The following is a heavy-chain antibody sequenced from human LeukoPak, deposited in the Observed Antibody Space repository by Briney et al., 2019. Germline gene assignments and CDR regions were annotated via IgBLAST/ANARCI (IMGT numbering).Heavy chain of an antibody. CDR3: ARDPPDHGDYGTVGNY. Sequence: ASVKVSCKASGYTFTGYYMHWVRQAPGQGLEWMGWINPNSGGTNYAQKFQGRVTMTRDTSISTAYMELSRLRSDDTAVYYCARDPPDHGDYGTVGNYWGQGTLVTVSS. V-gene: IGHV1-2*02. J-gene: IGHJ4*02. CDR1: GYTFTGYY. D-gene: IGHD4-17*01. CDR2: INPNSGGT.